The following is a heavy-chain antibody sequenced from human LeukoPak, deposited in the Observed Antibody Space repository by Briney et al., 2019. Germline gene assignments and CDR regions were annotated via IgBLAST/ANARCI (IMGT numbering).Heavy chain of an antibody. CDR2: INHSGST. D-gene: IGHD1-1*01. CDR3: ARSFTDNFFFEN. V-gene: IGHV4-34*01. Sequence: SETLSLTCAVYGGSFSGYYWSWIRQPPGKGLEWIGEINHSGSTNYNPSLKSRVTISVDTSKNQFSLKLSSVTAADTAVYYCARSFTDNFFFENWGQGTLVTVSS. J-gene: IGHJ4*02. CDR1: GGSFSGYY.